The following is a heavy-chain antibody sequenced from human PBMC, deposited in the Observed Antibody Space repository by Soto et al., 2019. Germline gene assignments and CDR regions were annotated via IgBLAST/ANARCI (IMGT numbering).Heavy chain of an antibody. Sequence: GGSLRLSCVASGFTFSSYSMSWVRQAPGKGLEWVSGFRAGGDDGTTYYADSVKGRFTISRDNSKNTLFLQMNSLRAEDTAIYYSAQKVNHGSGSQYFDYFGQGTLVTVSS. D-gene: IGHD3-10*01. CDR2: FRAGGDDGTT. V-gene: IGHV3-23*01. CDR3: AQKVNHGSGSQYFDY. CDR1: GFTFSSYS. J-gene: IGHJ4*02.